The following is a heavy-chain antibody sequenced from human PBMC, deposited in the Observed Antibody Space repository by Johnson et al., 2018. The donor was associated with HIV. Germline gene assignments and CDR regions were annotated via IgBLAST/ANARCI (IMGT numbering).Heavy chain of an antibody. CDR2: ISGSAGST. Sequence: VQLVESGGGLVQPGGSLRLSCAASGFTFSSYAMSWVRQAAGKGLEWVSTISGSAGSTDYADSVKGRFTISRDNSKNTLYLQMNSLRVEDTAVYYCARRTVTALFDIWGHGTLVTVSS. V-gene: IGHV3-23*04. CDR1: GFTFSSYA. J-gene: IGHJ3*02. D-gene: IGHD4-17*01. CDR3: ARRTVTALFDI.